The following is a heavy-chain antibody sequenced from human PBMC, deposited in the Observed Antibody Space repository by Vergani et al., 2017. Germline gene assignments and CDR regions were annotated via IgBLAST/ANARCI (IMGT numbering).Heavy chain of an antibody. Sequence: QVQLVESGGGVVQPGRSLRLSCAASGFTFSSYAMHWVRQAPGKGLEWLAVISYDGSNKYYADSVKGRFTISRDNSKNTLYLQMNSLRAEDTAVYYCARAPPGVVVPAATLDYWGQGTLVTVSS. D-gene: IGHD2-2*01. J-gene: IGHJ4*02. CDR2: ISYDGSNK. V-gene: IGHV3-30-3*01. CDR1: GFTFSSYA. CDR3: ARAPPGVVVPAATLDY.